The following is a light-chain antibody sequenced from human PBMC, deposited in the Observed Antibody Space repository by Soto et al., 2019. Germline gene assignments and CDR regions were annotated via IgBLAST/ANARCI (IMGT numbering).Light chain of an antibody. CDR2: GAA. J-gene: IGKJ3*01. V-gene: IGKV3-20*01. CDR1: QSVSSTY. CDR3: QKYGSSPLFT. Sequence: EIVLTQSTGTLSLSPGERATLSCRASQSVSSTYLAWYQHKPGQAPRLLIYGAATRAAGVPDRFSGSVSGTDFTLTISRLEPEAFAVYYCQKYGSSPLFTFGNGTKV.